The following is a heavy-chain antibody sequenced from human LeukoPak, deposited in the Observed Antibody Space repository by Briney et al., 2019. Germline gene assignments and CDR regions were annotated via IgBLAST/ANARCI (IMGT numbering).Heavy chain of an antibody. CDR3: ARHSGYSYGFNY. V-gene: IGHV5-51*01. CDR2: IFPDDTDT. Sequence: LGESLQISCKGSGYSFSNFWIAWVRQRPGKGLEWMGIIFPDDTDTKYSPSVQGQVTISAAKSTSVAYLQWNSLKASDTAIYYCARHSGYSYGFNYWGQGTLVTVSS. D-gene: IGHD5-18*01. J-gene: IGHJ4*02. CDR1: GYSFSNFW.